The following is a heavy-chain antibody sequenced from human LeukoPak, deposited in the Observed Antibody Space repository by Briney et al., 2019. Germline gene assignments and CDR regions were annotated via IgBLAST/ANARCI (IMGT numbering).Heavy chain of an antibody. D-gene: IGHD6-19*01. Sequence: GGSLRLSCAASGFTFSSYAMSWVRQAPRKGLEWVSSISGSGGSTYYADSVKGRFTISRDNSKNTLYLQMSSLRAEDTAVYYCAKVRDIAVAPKYFDYWGQGTLVTVSS. CDR1: GFTFSSYA. J-gene: IGHJ4*02. V-gene: IGHV3-23*01. CDR3: AKVRDIAVAPKYFDY. CDR2: ISGSGGST.